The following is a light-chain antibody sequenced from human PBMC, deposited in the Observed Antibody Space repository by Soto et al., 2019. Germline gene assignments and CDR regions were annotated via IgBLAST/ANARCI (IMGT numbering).Light chain of an antibody. Sequence: QTVVTQPPSVSAAPGQKVTISCSGSGSNIGHSYVSWYQQLPGTAPKLLIYDNNKRPSGTPDRFSGSKSGTSATLGITGLQTGDEADYYCGTWDDSLSAGVFGGGTKVTVL. CDR2: DNN. J-gene: IGLJ2*01. CDR3: GTWDDSLSAGV. V-gene: IGLV1-51*01. CDR1: GSNIGHSY.